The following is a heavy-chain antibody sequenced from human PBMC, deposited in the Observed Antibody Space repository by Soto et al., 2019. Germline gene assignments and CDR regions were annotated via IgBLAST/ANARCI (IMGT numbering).Heavy chain of an antibody. CDR1: GYTFTSFV. D-gene: IGHD3-22*01. CDR2: ISGYNGDT. J-gene: IGHJ4*01. V-gene: IGHV1-18*04. CDR3: ARTGLYYNDTTGYYPFIFDY. Sequence: QVQLVQSGAELRKPGASVRVSCQASGYTFTSFVISCVRQARGQGLELLGWISGYNGDTEFPQSLQGRVTLTTDTSTSTAYLELRSLRSDDSAVYFCARTGLYYNDTTGYYPFIFDYWGHGSRVTVSS.